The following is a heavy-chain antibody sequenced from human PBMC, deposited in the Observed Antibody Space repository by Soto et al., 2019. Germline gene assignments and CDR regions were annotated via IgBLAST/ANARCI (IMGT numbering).Heavy chain of an antibody. D-gene: IGHD2-15*01. V-gene: IGHV3-48*01. J-gene: IGHJ4*02. CDR1: GFTFSSYS. CDR2: ISSSSSTI. CDR3: ANNACSGGSCYSRGLALDY. Sequence: EVQLVESGGGLVQPGGSLRLSCAASGFTFSSYSMNWVRQAPGKGLEWVSYISSSSSTIYYADSVKGRFPISRDNAKNSLYLQMNSLRAEDTAVYYCANNACSGGSCYSRGLALDYWGQGTLVTVSS.